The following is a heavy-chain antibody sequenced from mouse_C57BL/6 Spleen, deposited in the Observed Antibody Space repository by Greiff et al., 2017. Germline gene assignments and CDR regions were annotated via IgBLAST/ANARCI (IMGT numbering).Heavy chain of an antibody. CDR1: GYTFTDYY. J-gene: IGHJ3*01. V-gene: IGHV1-26*01. CDR3: TEGGSSGSWFAY. CDR2: INPNNGGT. D-gene: IGHD3-2*02. Sequence: VQLQQSGPELVKPGASVKISCKASGYTFTDYYMNWVKQSHGKSLEWIGDINPNNGGTSYNQKFKGKATLTVDKSSSTAYMELRSLTSEDSAVYYCTEGGSSGSWFAYWGQGTLVTVSA.